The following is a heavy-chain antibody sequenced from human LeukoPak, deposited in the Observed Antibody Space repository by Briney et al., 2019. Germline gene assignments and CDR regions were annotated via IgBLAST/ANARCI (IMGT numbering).Heavy chain of an antibody. CDR2: ISYDGSNK. Sequence: GGSLRLSCAASGFTFSSYAMHWVRQAPGKGLEWVAVISYDGSNKYYADSVKGRFTISRDNSKNTLYLQMNSLRAEDTAVYYCARDRPDIVVVPAAIPAWSVWGQGTLVTVSS. V-gene: IGHV3-30-3*01. D-gene: IGHD2-2*01. CDR3: ARDRPDIVVVPAAIPAWSV. J-gene: IGHJ4*02. CDR1: GFTFSSYA.